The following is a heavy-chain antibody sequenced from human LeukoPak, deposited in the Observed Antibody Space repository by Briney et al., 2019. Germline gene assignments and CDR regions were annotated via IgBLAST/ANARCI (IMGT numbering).Heavy chain of an antibody. V-gene: IGHV4-39*07. J-gene: IGHJ4*02. Sequence: PSETLSLTCTVSGGSISSSSYYWGWIRQPPGKGLEWIGSIYYSGSTYYNPSLKSRVTISVDTSKNQFSLKLSSVTAADTAVYYCARDRAVLWFGEFPVYFDYWGQGTLVTVSS. D-gene: IGHD3-10*01. CDR1: GGSISSSSYY. CDR3: ARDRAVLWFGEFPVYFDY. CDR2: IYYSGST.